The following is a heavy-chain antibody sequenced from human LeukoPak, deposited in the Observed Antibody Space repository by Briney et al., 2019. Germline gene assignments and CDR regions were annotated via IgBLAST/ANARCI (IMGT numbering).Heavy chain of an antibody. Sequence: ASVKVSCKASGYTFTGYYIHWVRQAPGQGLEWMGWINPDSGVTNYAQKFQGRVTMTRDTSISTAYMELSRLRSDDTAVYYCARDRYKVFDYWGQGTLVTVSS. CDR3: ARDRYKVFDY. CDR1: GYTFTGYY. V-gene: IGHV1-2*02. J-gene: IGHJ4*02. CDR2: INPDSGVT. D-gene: IGHD5-24*01.